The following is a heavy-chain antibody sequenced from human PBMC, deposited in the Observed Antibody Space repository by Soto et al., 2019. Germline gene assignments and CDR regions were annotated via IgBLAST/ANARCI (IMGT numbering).Heavy chain of an antibody. J-gene: IGHJ3*02. CDR2: ISYSSITI. D-gene: IGHD2-15*01. Sequence: EVQLVESGGGLVQPGGSLRLSCAASGFTFSTYSMNWVRQAPGKGLEWVSYISYSSITIFYADSVQGRFTISRDNAKNSLSLQMNSLRAEDTAVYYCATAVGGYCSGVSCAHPPFDMWGQGTMVTVSS. V-gene: IGHV3-48*01. CDR1: GFTFSTYS. CDR3: ATAVGGYCSGVSCAHPPFDM.